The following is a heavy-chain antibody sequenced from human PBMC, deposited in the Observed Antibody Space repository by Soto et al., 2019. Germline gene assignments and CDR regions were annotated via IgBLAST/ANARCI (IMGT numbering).Heavy chain of an antibody. Sequence: EVQLVESGGGLVQPGGSLRLSCAASGFTFSSYWMRWVRQAPGKGLEWVANIKQDGSEKYYVDSVKGRFTISRDNAKNSLYLQMNSLRAEDTAVYYCARDPHYDILTGYSDYWGQGTLVTVSS. CDR2: IKQDGSEK. J-gene: IGHJ4*02. CDR1: GFTFSSYW. CDR3: ARDPHYDILTGYSDY. D-gene: IGHD3-9*01. V-gene: IGHV3-7*03.